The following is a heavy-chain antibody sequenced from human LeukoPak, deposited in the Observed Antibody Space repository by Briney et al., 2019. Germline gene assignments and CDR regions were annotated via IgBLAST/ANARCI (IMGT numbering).Heavy chain of an antibody. V-gene: IGHV4-4*07. CDR1: GGSISSYY. J-gene: IGHJ4*02. CDR3: AREFDYDSSGYYYFDY. CDR2: IYTSGST. D-gene: IGHD3-22*01. Sequence: SETLSLTCTVSGGSISSYYWSWIRQPAGKGLEWIGRIYTSGSTNYNPSLKSRVTMSVDTSKNQFSLKLSSVTAADTAVYYCAREFDYDSSGYYYFDYWGQGTLVTVSS.